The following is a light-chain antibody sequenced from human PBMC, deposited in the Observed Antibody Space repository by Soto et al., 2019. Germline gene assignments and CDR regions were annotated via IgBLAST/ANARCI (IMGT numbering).Light chain of an antibody. CDR1: QNVDKF. CDR3: HQRKNWPPIT. J-gene: IGKJ5*01. CDR2: DSS. V-gene: IGKV3-11*01. Sequence: IELTEAPATVSFSPWEEDTLSGGASQNVDKFLDWYQQRPGQPPRLLIFDSSNRATGVPVRFSGSGSGTVFTLTIGSREPEDSAVYYCHQRKNWPPITFGQGTRLEIK.